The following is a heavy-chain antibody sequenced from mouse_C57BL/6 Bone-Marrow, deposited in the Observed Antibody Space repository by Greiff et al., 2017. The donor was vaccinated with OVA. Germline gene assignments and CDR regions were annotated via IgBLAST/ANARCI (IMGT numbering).Heavy chain of an antibody. V-gene: IGHV1-76*01. CDR2: IYPGSGNT. D-gene: IGHD1-1*01. CDR1: GYTFTDYY. CDR3: ARSYYGSSYGYFDY. Sequence: QVQLQQSGAELVRPGASVKLSCKASGYTFTDYYINWVKQRPGQGLEWIARIYPGSGNTYYNEKFKGKATLTAENSSSTAYMQLSSLTSEDSAVYFCARSYYGSSYGYFDYWGQGTTLTVSS. J-gene: IGHJ2*01.